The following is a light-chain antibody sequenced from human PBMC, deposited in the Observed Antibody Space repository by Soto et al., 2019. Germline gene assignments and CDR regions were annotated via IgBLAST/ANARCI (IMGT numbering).Light chain of an antibody. CDR3: QQYNSYSYT. CDR1: QSISSW. Sequence: DIQMTQSPSTLYASVGDRVTITCRASQSISSWLAWYQQKPGKAPKLLIYDASSLESGVPSRFSGSGSGTEFTLTISSLQPDDFETYYCQQYNSYSYTFGQGTKVDIK. CDR2: DAS. J-gene: IGKJ2*01. V-gene: IGKV1-5*01.